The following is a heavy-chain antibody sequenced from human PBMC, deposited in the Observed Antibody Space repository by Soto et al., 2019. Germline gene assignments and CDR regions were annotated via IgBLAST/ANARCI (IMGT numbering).Heavy chain of an antibody. Sequence: GGSLRLSCTASGFTFGDYAMSWFRQAPGKGLEWVGFIRSKAYGGTTEYAASVKGRFTISRDDSKSIAYLQMNSLKTEDTAVYYCTMGVALRLGELSLYYRGWFDPWGQGTLVTVSS. V-gene: IGHV3-49*03. J-gene: IGHJ5*02. CDR1: GFTFGDYA. D-gene: IGHD3-16*02. CDR2: IRSKAYGGTT. CDR3: TMGVALRLGELSLYYRGWFDP.